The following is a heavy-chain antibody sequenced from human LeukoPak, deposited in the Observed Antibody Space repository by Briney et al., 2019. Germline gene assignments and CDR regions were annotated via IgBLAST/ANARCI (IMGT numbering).Heavy chain of an antibody. CDR1: GCAFSSYS. CDR2: IGTSSSDK. V-gene: IGHV3-21*01. D-gene: IGHD3-22*01. J-gene: IGHJ4*02. Sequence: GGSLRLSCAASGCAFSSYSMTWVRQAPGKGLEWVSSIGTSSSDKAYADSVKGRFTISRDNAMKSVYLQMNSPRAEDTAVYYCARDRSPLYYDSGGYDFGGQGTLVTVSS. CDR3: ARDRSPLYYDSGGYDF.